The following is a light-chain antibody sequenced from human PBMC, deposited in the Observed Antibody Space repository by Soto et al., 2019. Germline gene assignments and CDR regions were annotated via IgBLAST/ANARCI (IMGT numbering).Light chain of an antibody. J-gene: IGLJ1*01. V-gene: IGLV1-44*01. Sequence: QSVLTQPPSASGTPGQRVTISCSGSSSNIGSNTINWYQQLPGTAPKLLIYSNNQRPSGVPDRCSGSKSGTSASLAISGLQSEDEADYYCAVWDDSLNGRVFGTGTKVTVL. CDR2: SNN. CDR3: AVWDDSLNGRV. CDR1: SSNIGSNT.